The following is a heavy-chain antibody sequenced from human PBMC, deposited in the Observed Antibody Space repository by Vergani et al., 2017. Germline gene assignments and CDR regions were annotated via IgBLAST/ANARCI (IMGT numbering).Heavy chain of an antibody. D-gene: IGHD4-17*01. CDR3: ARVHGDYAPPGDGRID. CDR2: INPNSGGT. V-gene: IGHV1-2*02. J-gene: IGHJ4*02. CDR1: GYTFTGYY. Sequence: QVQLVQSGAEVKKPGASVKVSCKASGYTFTGYYMHWVRQAPGQGLERMGWINPNSGGTNYAQKFQGRVTMTRDTSISTAYMELSRLRSDDTAVYYCARVHGDYAPPGDGRIDWGQGTLVTVSS.